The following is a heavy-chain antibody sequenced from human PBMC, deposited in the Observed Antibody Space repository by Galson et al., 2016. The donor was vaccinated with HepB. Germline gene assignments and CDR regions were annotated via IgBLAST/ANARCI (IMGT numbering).Heavy chain of an antibody. D-gene: IGHD2-21*01. J-gene: IGHJ3*01. V-gene: IGHV3-48*03. CDR2: ISNSGDSI. CDR1: GFIFSTYE. CDR3: ALVPWVSVATFDV. Sequence: SLRLSCAASGFIFSTYEMNWVRQAPGKGLEWVSYISNSGDSIYYADSVKGRFTISRDNAKNSLYLQMNSLRAEDTAVYYCALVPWVSVATFDVWGQGTLVTVSS.